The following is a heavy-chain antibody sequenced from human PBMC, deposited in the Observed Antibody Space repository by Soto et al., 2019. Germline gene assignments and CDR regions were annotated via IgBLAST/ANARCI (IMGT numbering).Heavy chain of an antibody. CDR3: ARDSEGDCSGGSCYKNGMDV. CDR1: GGSIISSNW. D-gene: IGHD2-15*01. Sequence: SETLSLTCAFSGGSIISSNWWSWVRQPPGKGLEWIGEIYHSGSANYNPSLKSRVTISVDKSKNQFSLKLSSVTAADTAVYYCARDSEGDCSGGSCYKNGMDVWGQGTTVTVSS. CDR2: IYHSGSA. V-gene: IGHV4-4*02. J-gene: IGHJ6*02.